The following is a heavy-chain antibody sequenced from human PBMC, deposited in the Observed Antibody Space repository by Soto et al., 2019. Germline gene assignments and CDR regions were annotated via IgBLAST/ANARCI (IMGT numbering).Heavy chain of an antibody. J-gene: IGHJ4*02. CDR1: GCSISSYY. Sequence: PSEPLSLTCTFSGCSISSYYWSCIRHPAGKGLEWIGRIYTSGSTNYNPSLKSRVTMSVDTSKNQFSLKLSSVTAADTAVYYCARVKRRYRFEDWGQGTLVTVSS. V-gene: IGHV4-4*07. D-gene: IGHD1-26*01. CDR2: IYTSGST. CDR3: ARVKRRYRFED.